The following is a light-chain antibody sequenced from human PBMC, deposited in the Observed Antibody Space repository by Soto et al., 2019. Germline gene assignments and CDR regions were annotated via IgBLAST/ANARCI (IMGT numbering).Light chain of an antibody. Sequence: EIVLTQSPGTLSLSPGERATLSCRASQSVDTNYLAWYQQKPGQAPRLLIYGASSWATGIPDRFSGSGSGTDFTLTISRLQPEDFAVYYCQHYVSSLFTFGQGTNLEIK. CDR2: GAS. J-gene: IGKJ2*01. CDR1: QSVDTNY. V-gene: IGKV3-20*01. CDR3: QHYVSSLFT.